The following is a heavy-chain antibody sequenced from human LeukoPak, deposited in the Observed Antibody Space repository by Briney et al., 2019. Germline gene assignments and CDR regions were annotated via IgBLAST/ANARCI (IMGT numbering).Heavy chain of an antibody. CDR1: GGSTSSSSYY. Sequence: SETLSLTCTVSGGSTSSSSYYWGWIRQPPGKGLEWIGSIYYSGSTYYNPSLKSRVTISVDTSKNQFSLKLSSVTAADTAVYYCAREREYCSGGSCREIDYWGQGTLVTVSS. J-gene: IGHJ4*02. D-gene: IGHD2-15*01. V-gene: IGHV4-39*07. CDR3: AREREYCSGGSCREIDY. CDR2: IYYSGST.